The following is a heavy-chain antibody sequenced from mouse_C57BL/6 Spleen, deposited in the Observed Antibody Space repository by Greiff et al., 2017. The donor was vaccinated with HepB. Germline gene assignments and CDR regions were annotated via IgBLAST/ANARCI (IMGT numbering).Heavy chain of an antibody. CDR1: GFNIKDDY. V-gene: IGHV14-4*01. CDR2: IDPENGDT. Sequence: VQLQQSGAELVRPGASVKLSCTASGFNIKDDYMHWVKQRPEQGLEWIGWIDPENGDTEYASKFQGKATITADTSSNTAYLQLSSLTSEDTAVYYCTTYYIKGYWGQGTTLTVSS. J-gene: IGHJ2*01. CDR3: TTYYIKGY. D-gene: IGHD2-5*01.